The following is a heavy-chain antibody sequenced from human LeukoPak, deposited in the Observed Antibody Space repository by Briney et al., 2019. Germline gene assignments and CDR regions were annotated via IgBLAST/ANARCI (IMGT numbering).Heavy chain of an antibody. CDR1: GASFSSSPYF. CDR2: VSDSGRA. CDR3: ARAGSSIAARPPDY. V-gene: IGHV4-39*07. J-gene: IGHJ4*02. Sequence: SETLSLTCTVSGASFSSSPYFWGWVRQPPGKGLEWVGSVSDSGRAFYNPSLKSRVTISIDTFKNDFSLRPTSVAAADTAVYYCARAGSSIAARPPDYWGQGTLVIVSS. D-gene: IGHD6-6*01.